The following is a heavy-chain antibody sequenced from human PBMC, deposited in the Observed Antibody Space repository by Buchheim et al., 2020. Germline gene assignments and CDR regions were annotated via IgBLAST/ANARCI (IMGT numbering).Heavy chain of an antibody. CDR3: AKTATTVVTPAPLGYYYYYCMDV. J-gene: IGHJ6*02. CDR2: ISGSGGST. Sequence: EVQLLESGGGLVQPGGSLRLSCAASGFTFSSYAMSWVRQAPGKGLEWVSAISGSGGSTYYADSVKGRFTISRDNSKNTLYLQMNSLRAEDTAVYYCAKTATTVVTPAPLGYYYYYCMDVWGQGTT. D-gene: IGHD4-23*01. V-gene: IGHV3-23*01. CDR1: GFTFSSYA.